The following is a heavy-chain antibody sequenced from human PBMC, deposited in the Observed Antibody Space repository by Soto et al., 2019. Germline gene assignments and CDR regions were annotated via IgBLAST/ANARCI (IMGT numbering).Heavy chain of an antibody. CDR2: LVPMFRTA. Sequence: QVHLVQSGAEVKKPGSSVKVSCQTSGGTFSDSAINWLRQTPGQGLEWMGGLVPMFRTANYAPNLQGRVTITAAESTSTVFMERSSLTFEDTDVYYCARGLGGSYFPFDFWGQGTMVTVSS. CDR3: ARGLGGSYFPFDF. D-gene: IGHD1-26*01. J-gene: IGHJ4*02. CDR1: GGTFSDSA. V-gene: IGHV1-69*12.